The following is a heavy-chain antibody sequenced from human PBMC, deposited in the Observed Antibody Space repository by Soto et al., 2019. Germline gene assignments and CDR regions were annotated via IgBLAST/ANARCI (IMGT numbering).Heavy chain of an antibody. J-gene: IGHJ4*02. CDR3: GRGLGGGWYYFDY. D-gene: IGHD6-19*01. V-gene: IGHV1-18*04. Sequence: QGQLVQSGVEVKKPGASVKVSCKASGYSFFNYGIGWVRQAPGQGLEWMGWITVNSGNTNYPQKCQGRVTITTDTSRNTADMELRSLTSDDTAVYYCGRGLGGGWYYFDYWGPGTLVTVSS. CDR1: GYSFFNYG. CDR2: ITVNSGNT.